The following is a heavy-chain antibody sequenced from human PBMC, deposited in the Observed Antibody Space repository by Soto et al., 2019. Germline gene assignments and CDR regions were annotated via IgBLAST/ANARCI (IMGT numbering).Heavy chain of an antibody. Sequence: RASVKVSYKASGYTFTSYGISWVRQAPGQGLEWMGWISAYNGNTNYAQKLQGRVTMTTDTSTSTAYMELRSLRSDDTAVYYCARDPAYYDFWSGYYSSYYYYGMDVWGQGTTVTVSS. CDR2: ISAYNGNT. CDR3: ARDPAYYDFWSGYYSSYYYYGMDV. CDR1: GYTFTSYG. J-gene: IGHJ6*02. V-gene: IGHV1-18*01. D-gene: IGHD3-3*01.